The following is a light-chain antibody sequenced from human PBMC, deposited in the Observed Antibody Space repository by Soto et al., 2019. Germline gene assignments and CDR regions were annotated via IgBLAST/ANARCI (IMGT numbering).Light chain of an antibody. V-gene: IGKV3-15*01. CDR1: QSVSSN. CDR3: QQYNNWWT. J-gene: IGKJ1*01. Sequence: EIVMTQSPATLSVSPGERATLSCRASQSVSSNLAWYQQKAGQAPRLLIYGASTRATGIPARFSGSGSGTEFTLTISSLQSEDFAAYYCQQYNNWWTFGQGTKVEIK. CDR2: GAS.